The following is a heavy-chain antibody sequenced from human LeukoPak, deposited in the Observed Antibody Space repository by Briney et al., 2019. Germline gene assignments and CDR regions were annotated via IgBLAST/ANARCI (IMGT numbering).Heavy chain of an antibody. D-gene: IGHD6-19*01. Sequence: PGGSLRHSRAASGFTFTTYAMNWVRQAPGKGLEWVSAISGGSTYYTDSVKGRFTISRDNSKNTLYLQMNSLRGEDTAVYYCAKALTSGWYLLDYWGQGTLVTVSS. V-gene: IGHV3-23*01. CDR2: ISGGST. CDR1: GFTFTTYA. J-gene: IGHJ4*02. CDR3: AKALTSGWYLLDY.